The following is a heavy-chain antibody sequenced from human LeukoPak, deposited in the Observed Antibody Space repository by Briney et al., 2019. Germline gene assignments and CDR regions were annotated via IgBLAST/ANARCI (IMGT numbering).Heavy chain of an antibody. CDR3: ARGRAITIFGDYYYMDV. V-gene: IGHV1-18*01. Sequence: ASVKVSCKASGYTFTSYGISWVRQAPGQGLEWMGWISAYNGNTNYAQKFQGRVTMTRNTSISTAYMELSSLRSEDTAVYYCARGRAITIFGDYYYMDVWGKGTTVTVSS. J-gene: IGHJ6*03. CDR2: ISAYNGNT. D-gene: IGHD3-3*01. CDR1: GYTFTSYG.